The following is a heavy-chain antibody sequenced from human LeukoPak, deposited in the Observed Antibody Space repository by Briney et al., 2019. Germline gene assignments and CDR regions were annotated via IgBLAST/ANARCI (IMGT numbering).Heavy chain of an antibody. CDR1: GFTFSSYG. CDR2: ISYDGSNK. V-gene: IGHV3-30*18. Sequence: GGSLRLSCAASGFTFSSYGMHWVRQAPGKGLEWVAVISYDGSNKYYADSVKGQFTISRDNSKNTLYLQMNSLRAEDTAVYYCAKDFSSSWSLEYWGQGTLVTVSS. J-gene: IGHJ4*02. CDR3: AKDFSSSWSLEY. D-gene: IGHD6-13*01.